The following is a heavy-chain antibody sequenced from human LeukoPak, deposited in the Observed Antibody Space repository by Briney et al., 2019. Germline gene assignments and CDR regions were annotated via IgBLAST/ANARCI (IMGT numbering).Heavy chain of an antibody. V-gene: IGHV4-30-4*01. J-gene: IGHJ1*01. D-gene: IGHD3-22*01. Sequence: SQTLSLTCTVSGGSISSGDYYWSWIRQPPGKGPEWIGYIYYSGSTYYNPSLKSRVTISVDTSKNQFSLKLSSVTAADTAVYYCARGYDSSGYYHAEYFQHWGQGTLVTVSS. CDR2: IYYSGST. CDR1: GGSISSGDYY. CDR3: ARGYDSSGYYHAEYFQH.